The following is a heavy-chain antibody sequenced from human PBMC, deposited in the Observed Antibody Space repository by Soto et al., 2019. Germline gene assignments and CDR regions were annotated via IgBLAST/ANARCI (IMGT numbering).Heavy chain of an antibody. CDR2: IWYDGSNK. V-gene: IGHV3-33*01. Sequence: QVQLVESGGGVVQPGRSLRLSCAASGFTFSSYGMHWVRQAPGKGLEWVAVIWYDGSNKYYADSVKGRFTISRDNSKNTLYLQMNSMRAEDTAVYYCAREIGERWLQSNWFDPWGQGTLVTVSS. J-gene: IGHJ5*02. CDR3: AREIGERWLQSNWFDP. D-gene: IGHD4-4*01. CDR1: GFTFSSYG.